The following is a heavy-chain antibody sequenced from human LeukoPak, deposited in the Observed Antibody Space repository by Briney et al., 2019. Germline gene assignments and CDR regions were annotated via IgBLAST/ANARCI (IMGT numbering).Heavy chain of an antibody. D-gene: IGHD4/OR15-4a*01. Sequence: GGSLRLSCTGSGFTVSSNSMSWVRQAPGKGLEWVSFIYSDNTHYSDSVQGRFTISRDNSKNTLYLQMNSLRAEDTAVYYCARRAGAYSHPYDYWGQGTLVTVSS. CDR2: IYSDNT. CDR1: GFTVSSNS. J-gene: IGHJ4*02. V-gene: IGHV3-53*01. CDR3: ARRAGAYSHPYDY.